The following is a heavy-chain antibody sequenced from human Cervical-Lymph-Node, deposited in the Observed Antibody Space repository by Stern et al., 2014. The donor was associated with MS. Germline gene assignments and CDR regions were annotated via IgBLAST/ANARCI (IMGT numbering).Heavy chain of an antibody. CDR2: IKQDGSEK. D-gene: IGHD5-18*01. CDR1: GFMFSNYW. J-gene: IGHJ4*02. CDR3: ARGRDTFDY. Sequence: VQLVESGGGLVQPGGSLRLSCTASGFMFSNYWMSWVRQAPGKGLEWVANIKQDGSEKYYVDSVKGRFTISRDNAKNSLYLQMNSLRDEDTAVYYCARGRDTFDYWGQGTLVTVSS. V-gene: IGHV3-7*04.